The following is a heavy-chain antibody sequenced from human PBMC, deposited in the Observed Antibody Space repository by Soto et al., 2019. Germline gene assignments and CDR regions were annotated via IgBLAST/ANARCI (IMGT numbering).Heavy chain of an antibody. CDR2: SSFDGTQQ. J-gene: IGHJ4*02. CDR3: AKQLRGSGWYPLDS. D-gene: IGHD6-19*01. V-gene: IGHV3-30*18. Sequence: GGSLRLSCTASEFSLSSSDMHWVRRAPGKGLEWLAVSSFDGTQQFYGDSVKGRFTVSRDNSNNTLYLEMNSLRTEDTAVYYCAKQLRGSGWYPLDSWSQGTPVTVSS. CDR1: EFSLSSSD.